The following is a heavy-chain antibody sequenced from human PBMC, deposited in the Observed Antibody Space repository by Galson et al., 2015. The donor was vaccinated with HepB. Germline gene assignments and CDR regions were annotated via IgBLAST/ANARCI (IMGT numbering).Heavy chain of an antibody. D-gene: IGHD3-10*01. Sequence: SLRLSCAASGFTFGDYGMSWFRQAPGKGLEWVGFIRSKSYGGTTEYAASVKGRFIISRDDSKSIAYLHMNSLKTEDTAVYFCNKGSGELYYYGMDVWGQGTTVTVSS. J-gene: IGHJ6*02. CDR2: IRSKSYGGTT. V-gene: IGHV3-49*03. CDR3: NKGSGELYYYGMDV. CDR1: GFTFGDYG.